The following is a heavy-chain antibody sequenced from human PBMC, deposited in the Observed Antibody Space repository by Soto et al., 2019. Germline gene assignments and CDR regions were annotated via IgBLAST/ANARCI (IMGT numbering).Heavy chain of an antibody. J-gene: IGHJ4*02. CDR3: AREGVFGLVPIIPPDH. Sequence: ASVKVSCKASGYTFTSYGISWLRQAPGQGLEWMGWISAYNGNTNYAQKLQGRVTMTTDTSTSTAYMELSSLRSEDTAVYYCAREGVFGLVPIIPPDHWGQGVLVTVSS. CDR1: GYTFTSYG. D-gene: IGHD2-15*01. V-gene: IGHV1-18*01. CDR2: ISAYNGNT.